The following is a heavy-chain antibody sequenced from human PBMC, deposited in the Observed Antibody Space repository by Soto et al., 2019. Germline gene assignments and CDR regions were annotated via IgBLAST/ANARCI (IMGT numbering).Heavy chain of an antibody. CDR1: GGTFSSYA. Sequence: SVKVSCKASGGTFSSYAISWVRQAPGQGLEWMGGIIPIFGTANYAQKFQGRVTITADESTSTAYMELSSLRSEDTAVYYCARAYSTGWLDPDRYYYGMDVWGQGTTVTVSS. CDR2: IIPIFGTA. J-gene: IGHJ6*02. D-gene: IGHD6-19*01. V-gene: IGHV1-69*13. CDR3: ARAYSTGWLDPDRYYYGMDV.